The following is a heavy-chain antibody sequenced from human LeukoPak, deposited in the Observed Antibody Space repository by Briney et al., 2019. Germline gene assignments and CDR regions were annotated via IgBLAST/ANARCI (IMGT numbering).Heavy chain of an antibody. Sequence: ASVKVSCKAFGYTFTGYYMQWVRQAPGQGLEWMGWINPNSGDTNYAQKFQGRVTMTRDTSISTAYMEVSRLRSDDTAVYYCARYDDEKGFDYWGQGTLVTVSS. CDR3: ARYDDEKGFDY. CDR1: GYTFTGYY. D-gene: IGHD1-1*01. CDR2: INPNSGDT. V-gene: IGHV1-2*02. J-gene: IGHJ4*02.